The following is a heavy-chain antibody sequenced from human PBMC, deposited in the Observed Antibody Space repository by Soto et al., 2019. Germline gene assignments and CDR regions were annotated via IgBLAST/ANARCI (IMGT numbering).Heavy chain of an antibody. V-gene: IGHV3-30*18. CDR1: GLTFSSYV. CDR2: IPYDGSYK. Sequence: QVHLVESGGGVVQPGRSLRLSCAASGLTFSSYVMHWVRQAPGKGLEWVAVIPYDGSYKYYADSVRGRFTISRDNSKNMLYLQMTSLRAEDTAVYYCAKESDAFDIWGQGTMVTVSS. CDR3: AKESDAFDI. J-gene: IGHJ3*02.